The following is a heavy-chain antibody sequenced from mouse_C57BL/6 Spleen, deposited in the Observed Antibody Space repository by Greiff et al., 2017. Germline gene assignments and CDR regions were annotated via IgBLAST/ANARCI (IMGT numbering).Heavy chain of an antibody. CDR1: GYTFTSYW. CDR2: IHPNSGST. Sequence: VQLQQPGAELVKPGASVKLSCKASGYTFTSYWMHWVKQRPGQGLEWIGMIHPNSGSTNYNEKFKSKATLTVDKSSSTAYMQLSSLTSEDSAVYYCAEGPYYYGSSLDYWGQGTTLTVSS. V-gene: IGHV1-64*01. CDR3: AEGPYYYGSSLDY. D-gene: IGHD1-1*01. J-gene: IGHJ2*01.